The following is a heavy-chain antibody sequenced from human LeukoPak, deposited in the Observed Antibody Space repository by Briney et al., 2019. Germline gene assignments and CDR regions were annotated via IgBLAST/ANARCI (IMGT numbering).Heavy chain of an antibody. Sequence: GGSLRLSCAASGFTFSNAWMSWVRQAPGKGLEWVSSISSSSSYIYYADSVKGRFTISRDNAKNSLCLQMNSLRAEDTAVYYCASSGGGSYYYYYHMDVWGKGTTVTVSS. J-gene: IGHJ6*03. D-gene: IGHD1-26*01. CDR3: ASSGGGSYYYYYHMDV. CDR2: ISSSSSYI. CDR1: GFTFSNAW. V-gene: IGHV3-21*01.